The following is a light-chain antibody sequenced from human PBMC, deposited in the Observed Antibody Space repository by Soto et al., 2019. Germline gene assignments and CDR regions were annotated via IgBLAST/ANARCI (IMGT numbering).Light chain of an antibody. V-gene: IGKV3-11*01. J-gene: IGKJ2*01. Sequence: EIVLTQSPATLSLSPGERATLSCRASQSVSSYLAWYQQKPGQAPRLLIYDASNRATGIPARFSGSGSGTDFTLTIGTLEPEDFAVYYCQQRNNWPPTYTFGQGTRLEIK. CDR3: QQRNNWPPTYT. CDR1: QSVSSY. CDR2: DAS.